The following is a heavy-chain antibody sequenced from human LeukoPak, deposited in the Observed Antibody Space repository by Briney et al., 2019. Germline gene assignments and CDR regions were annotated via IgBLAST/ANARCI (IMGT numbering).Heavy chain of an antibody. CDR1: GGTFSSYA. J-gene: IGHJ4*02. D-gene: IGHD5-18*01. CDR3: ASSGYSYGYEYYFDY. CDR2: IIPIFGTA. Sequence: SVKVSCKASGGTFSSYAISWVRQAPGQGLEWMGGIIPIFGTANYAQKFQGRVTITTDESTSTDYMELSSLRSEDTAVYYCASSGYSYGYEYYFDYWGQGTLVTVSS. V-gene: IGHV1-69*05.